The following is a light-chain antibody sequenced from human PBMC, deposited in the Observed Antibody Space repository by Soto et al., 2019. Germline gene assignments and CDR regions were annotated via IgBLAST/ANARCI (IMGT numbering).Light chain of an antibody. CDR2: DAS. J-gene: IGKJ4*01. V-gene: IGKV3-11*01. CDR3: QQHISWPLT. CDR1: QSVTNS. Sequence: EIVFTQSPATLSLSPGERATLSCRASQSVTNSLAWYQQKPGQAPRLLVYDASNRATGIPTRFSGSGSGTDFTLTISNLEPEDFAVYYCQQHISWPLTFGGGTKV.